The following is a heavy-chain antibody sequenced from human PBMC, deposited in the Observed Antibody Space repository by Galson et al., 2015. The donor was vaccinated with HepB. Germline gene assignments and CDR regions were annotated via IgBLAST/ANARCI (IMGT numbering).Heavy chain of an antibody. J-gene: IGHJ6*02. V-gene: IGHV3-30*18. D-gene: IGHD3-3*01. CDR3: AKDLRFLDGMDV. CDR1: GFTFSSYG. Sequence: SLRLSCAASGFTFSSYGMHWVRQAPGKGLEWVAVISYDGSNKYYADSVKGRFTISRDNSKNTLYLQMNSLRAEDTAVYYCAKDLRFLDGMDVWGQGTTVTVSS. CDR2: ISYDGSNK.